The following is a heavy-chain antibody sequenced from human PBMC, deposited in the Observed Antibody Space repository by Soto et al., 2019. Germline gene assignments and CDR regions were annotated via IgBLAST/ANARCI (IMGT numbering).Heavy chain of an antibody. CDR2: IYYDGST. J-gene: IGHJ5*02. CDR3: ARDQLSSGLYVWFDP. V-gene: IGHV4-59*01. Sequence: SETLSLTCTVSGGSISSYYWSWIRQPRGKRLEWIWYIYYDGSTSYNPSLRSRVTISVDTSKTQFSLILSSVTSADTAVYYCARDQLSSGLYVWFDPWGQGTLVTVSS. D-gene: IGHD6-25*01. CDR1: GGSISSYY.